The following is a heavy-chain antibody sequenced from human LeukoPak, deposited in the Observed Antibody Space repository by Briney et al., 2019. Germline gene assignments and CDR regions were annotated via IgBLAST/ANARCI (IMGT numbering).Heavy chain of an antibody. CDR2: ISSSSSYI. J-gene: IGHJ4*02. V-gene: IGHV3-21*01. CDR1: GFTFCSYS. CDR3: ARDLYDSSGYYGY. Sequence: PGGSLRLSCAASGFTFCSYSMNWVRQAPGKGLEWVSSISSSSSYIYYADSVKGRFTISRDNAKNSLYLQMNSLRAEDTAVYYCARDLYDSSGYYGYWGQGTLVTVSS. D-gene: IGHD3-22*01.